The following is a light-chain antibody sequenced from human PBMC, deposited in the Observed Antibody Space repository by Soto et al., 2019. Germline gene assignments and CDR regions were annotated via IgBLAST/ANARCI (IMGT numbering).Light chain of an antibody. CDR2: KAS. CDR3: QQYSRYST. CDR1: QSISSW. J-gene: IGKJ1*01. V-gene: IGKV1-5*03. Sequence: DIQMTQSPSTLSASVGDRVTITCRASQSISSWLAWYQQKPGEAPNLLISKASSLESAVPSRFSGSGSGTEFTLTISSLQPDDFATYYCQQYSRYSTFGQGTKVEIK.